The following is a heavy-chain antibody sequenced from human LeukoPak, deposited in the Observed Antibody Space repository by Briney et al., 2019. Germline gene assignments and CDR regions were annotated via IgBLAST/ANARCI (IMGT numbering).Heavy chain of an antibody. CDR1: GLTFSSYG. CDR3: AKDGVAFTNAFDI. J-gene: IGHJ3*02. Sequence: GGSLRLSCAASGLTFSSYGMHWVRQAPGKGLEWVAFIRYDGSNKYYADSVKGRFTISRDNSKNTLYLQMNSLRAEDTAVYYCAKDGVAFTNAFDIWGQGTMVTVSS. V-gene: IGHV3-30*02. CDR2: IRYDGSNK.